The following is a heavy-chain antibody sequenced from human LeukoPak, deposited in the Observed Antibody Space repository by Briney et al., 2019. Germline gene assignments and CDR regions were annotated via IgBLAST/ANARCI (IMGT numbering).Heavy chain of an antibody. CDR2: TSSSSSYI. V-gene: IGHV3-21*01. CDR1: GFTFSSYS. J-gene: IGHJ3*02. CDR3: ARSGQWLDDDAFDI. D-gene: IGHD6-19*01. Sequence: PGGSLRLSCAASGFTFSSYSMNWVRQAPGKGLEWVSSTSSSSSYIYYADSVKGRFTISRDNAKNSLYLQMNSLRAEDTAVYYCARSGQWLDDDAFDIWGQGTMVTVSS.